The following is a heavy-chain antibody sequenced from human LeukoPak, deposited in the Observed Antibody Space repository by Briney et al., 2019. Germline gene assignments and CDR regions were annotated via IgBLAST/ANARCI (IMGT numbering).Heavy chain of an antibody. CDR2: VSESGGST. V-gene: IGHV3-23*01. J-gene: IGHJ3*02. Sequence: GGSLRLSCAASGFTFTSYAMSWVRQAPGKGLEWVSAVSESGGSTYYADSVKGRFTISRDNSKNTVHLQMNSLRAEDTAVYYCAKDPNGDYIGTFDIWGQGTMVTVSS. CDR3: AKDPNGDYIGTFDI. CDR1: GFTFTSYA. D-gene: IGHD4-17*01.